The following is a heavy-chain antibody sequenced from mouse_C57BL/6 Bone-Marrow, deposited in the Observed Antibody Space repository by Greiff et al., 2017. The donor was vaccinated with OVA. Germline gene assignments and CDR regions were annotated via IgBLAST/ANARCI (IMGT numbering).Heavy chain of an antibody. V-gene: IGHV1-18*01. CDR1: GYTFTDYN. CDR2: INPNNGGT. D-gene: IGHD2-4*01. J-gene: IGHJ2*01. Sequence: EVQLVESGPELVKPGASVKIPCKASGYTFTDYNMDWVKQSHGKSLEWIGDINPNNGGTTYNQKFKGKATLTVDKSSSTAYMELRSLTSEDTAVYYCARYDYDGFDYWGQGTTLTVSS. CDR3: ARYDYDGFDY.